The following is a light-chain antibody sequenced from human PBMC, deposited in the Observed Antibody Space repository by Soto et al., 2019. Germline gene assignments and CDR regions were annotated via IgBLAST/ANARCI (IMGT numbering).Light chain of an antibody. CDR3: QQYNGT. J-gene: IGKJ1*01. CDR1: QTISSW. CDR2: KAS. Sequence: DIQMTQSPSTLSASVGDRVTITCRASQTISSWLAWYQQKLGKAPKLLIYKASSLEGGVPSRFSGSGSGTEFTLTISSLQPDDSATYYCQQYNGTFGQWTKVEVK. V-gene: IGKV1-5*03.